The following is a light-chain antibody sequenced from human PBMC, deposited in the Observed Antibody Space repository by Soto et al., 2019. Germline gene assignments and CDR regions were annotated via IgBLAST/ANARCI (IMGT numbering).Light chain of an antibody. V-gene: IGLV2-11*01. CDR1: SSDVGGYNY. CDR2: DVS. CDR3: CSYAGSYTFV. Sequence: QSGQTQPRSVSGSPGQSVTISCTGTSSDVGGYNYVSWYQQHPGKAPKLMIYDVSKRPSGVPDRFSGSKSGNTASLTISGLQAEDEADYYCCSYAGSYTFVFGTGTKLTVL. J-gene: IGLJ1*01.